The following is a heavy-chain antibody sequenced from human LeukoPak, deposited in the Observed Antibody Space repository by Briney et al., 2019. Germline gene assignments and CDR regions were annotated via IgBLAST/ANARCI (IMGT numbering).Heavy chain of an antibody. J-gene: IGHJ4*02. CDR3: ARSTRSSALRT. CDR2: IFYTGTT. D-gene: IGHD2-15*01. V-gene: IGHV4-59*01. CDR1: GVSISSYH. Sequence: SETLSLTCTVSGVSISSYHWTWIRQPPGKGLEWIGHIFYTGTTNYNPSLMSRVTISVDRSKNQFSLKLRSVTAADSAVYFCARSTRSSALRTWGQGTLVTVSS.